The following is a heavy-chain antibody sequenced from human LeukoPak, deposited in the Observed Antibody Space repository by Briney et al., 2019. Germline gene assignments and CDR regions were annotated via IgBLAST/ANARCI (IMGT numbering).Heavy chain of an antibody. CDR3: ARWGGNHLDTDFDY. Sequence: ASAKVSCKASGYTFTSYDINWVRQATGQGLEWMGWMNPNSGDAGSAQKFQGRVTMTRDTSITTAYMELSSLRSEDTAVYYCARWGGNHLDTDFDYWGQGTLVTVSS. V-gene: IGHV1-8*01. D-gene: IGHD3-16*01. J-gene: IGHJ4*02. CDR1: GYTFTSYD. CDR2: MNPNSGDA.